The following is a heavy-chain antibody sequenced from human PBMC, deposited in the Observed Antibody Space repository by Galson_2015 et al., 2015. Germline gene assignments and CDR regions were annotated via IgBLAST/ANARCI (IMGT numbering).Heavy chain of an antibody. Sequence: LSLTCTVSGGSISSSSYYWGWIRQPPGKGLEWIGSIYYSGSTYYNPSLKSRVTISVDTSKNQFSLKLSSVTAADTAVYYCARRGGSYYTAFDIWGQGTMVTVSS. CDR1: GGSISSSSYY. J-gene: IGHJ3*02. V-gene: IGHV4-39*01. D-gene: IGHD1-26*01. CDR2: IYYSGST. CDR3: ARRGGSYYTAFDI.